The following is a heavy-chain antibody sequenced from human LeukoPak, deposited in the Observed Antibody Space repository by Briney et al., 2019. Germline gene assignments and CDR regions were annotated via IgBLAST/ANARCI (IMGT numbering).Heavy chain of an antibody. CDR1: GCSIRSGPFY. J-gene: IGHJ5*02. CDR3: ARDRGRYYGDYNWFDP. CDR2: ISYSGST. D-gene: IGHD4-17*01. V-gene: IGHV4-61*01. Sequence: PSETLSLTCNVSGCSIRSGPFYWSWIRQPPGEGLEWIGYISYSGSTNYNPPLRSRVTISVDTSKNQFSLKLSSVTAADTAVYYCARDRGRYYGDYNWFDPWGQGTLVTVSS.